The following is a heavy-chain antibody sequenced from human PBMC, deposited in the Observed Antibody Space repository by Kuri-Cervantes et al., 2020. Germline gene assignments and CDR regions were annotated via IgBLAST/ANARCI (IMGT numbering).Heavy chain of an antibody. V-gene: IGHV3-74*01. J-gene: IGHJ4*02. CDR2: INSDGSST. Sequence: GGSLRLSCAASGFTFSSCWMHWVRQAPGKGLVWVSHINSDGSSTSYADSVKGRFTISRDNAKNTLYLQMNILRAEDTAVYYCARFGGGISWGQGTLVTVSS. CDR1: GFTFSSCW. D-gene: IGHD2-15*01. CDR3: ARFGGGIS.